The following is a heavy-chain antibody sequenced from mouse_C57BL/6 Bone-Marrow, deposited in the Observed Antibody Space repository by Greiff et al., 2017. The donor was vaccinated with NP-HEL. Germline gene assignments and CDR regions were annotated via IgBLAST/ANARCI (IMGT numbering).Heavy chain of an antibody. CDR3: ARPRDYYGSSSWFAY. Sequence: EVQLVESGGGLVKPGGSLKLSCAASGFTFSDYGMHWVRQAPEKGLEWVAYISSGSSTIYYADTVKGRFTISRDNAKNTLFLQMTSLRSEDTAMYYCARPRDYYGSSSWFAYWGQGTLVTVSA. D-gene: IGHD1-1*01. V-gene: IGHV5-17*01. CDR1: GFTFSDYG. J-gene: IGHJ3*01. CDR2: ISSGSSTI.